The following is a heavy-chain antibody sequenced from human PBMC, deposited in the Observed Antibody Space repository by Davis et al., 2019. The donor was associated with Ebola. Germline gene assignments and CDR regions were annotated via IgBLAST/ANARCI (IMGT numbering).Heavy chain of an antibody. CDR2: VIPVFGTT. D-gene: IGHD1-26*01. J-gene: IGHJ4*02. V-gene: IGHV1-69*13. CDR3: AREVGETKLDQ. Sequence: SVKVSRKASRGTFSSSTIPRVRQAPGHGLEWMGWVIPVFGTTNYAQKFQGRVTLTADESTSTAYMELTNLRSDDTAVYYCAREVGETKLDQWGQGTLVTVSS. CDR1: RGTFSSST.